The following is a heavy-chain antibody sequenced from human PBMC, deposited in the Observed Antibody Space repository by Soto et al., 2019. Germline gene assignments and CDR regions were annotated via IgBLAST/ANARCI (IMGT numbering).Heavy chain of an antibody. V-gene: IGHV3-53*01. J-gene: IGHJ3*02. CDR1: GFTVSSNY. D-gene: IGHD3-22*01. CDR3: ASGYDSSGYYSAPDAFDI. CDR2: IYSGGST. Sequence: GGSLRLSCAASGFTVSSNYMSWVRQAPGKGLEWVSVIYSGGSTYYADSVKGRFTISRDNSKNTLYLQMNSLRAEDTAVYYCASGYDSSGYYSAPDAFDIWGQGIMVTVSS.